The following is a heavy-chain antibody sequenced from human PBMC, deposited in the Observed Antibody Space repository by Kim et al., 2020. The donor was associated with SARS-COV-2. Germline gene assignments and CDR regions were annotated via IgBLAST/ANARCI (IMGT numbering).Heavy chain of an antibody. Sequence: GGSLRLSCAASGFTFGTYAMNWVRQAPGKGLEWVSAISAGAISTYYADSVKGRFTISRDNSKNTLYLQINSLRAEDTAVYYCARNSLAGVYYSFLYWGQG. CDR2: ISAGAIST. CDR1: GFTFGTYA. CDR3: ARNSLAGVYYSFLY. V-gene: IGHV3-23*01. D-gene: IGHD3-22*01. J-gene: IGHJ4*02.